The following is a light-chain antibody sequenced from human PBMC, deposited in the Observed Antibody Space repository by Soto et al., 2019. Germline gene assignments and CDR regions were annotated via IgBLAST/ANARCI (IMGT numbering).Light chain of an antibody. Sequence: DIQMTQSPSSLSASVVERVTMTCRANQGISNFLAWYQQKPGKVPSLLIYAASTLQSGVPSRFSGSGSGTDFTLTINSLQPEDVATYYCHEYSSAPLTIGQGTKVEIK. J-gene: IGKJ1*01. CDR1: QGISNF. CDR3: HEYSSAPLT. CDR2: AAS. V-gene: IGKV1-27*01.